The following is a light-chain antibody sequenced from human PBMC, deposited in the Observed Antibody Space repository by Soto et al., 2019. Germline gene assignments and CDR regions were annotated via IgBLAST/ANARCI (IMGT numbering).Light chain of an antibody. Sequence: QSVLTQPRSVSGSPGQSVTISCTGTSSDVGGYNYVSWYQQHPGKAPKLMIYDVGKRPSGVPDRFSGSKSDNTASLTISGLQAEDEADYYCTSYSRYRVLVFGGGTKVTVL. V-gene: IGLV2-11*01. CDR1: SSDVGGYNY. J-gene: IGLJ3*02. CDR3: TSYSRYRVLV. CDR2: DVG.